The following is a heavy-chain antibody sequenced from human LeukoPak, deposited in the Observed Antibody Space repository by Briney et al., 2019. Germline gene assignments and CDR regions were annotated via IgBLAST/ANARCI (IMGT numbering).Heavy chain of an antibody. D-gene: IGHD6-19*01. CDR2: FDPEDGET. J-gene: IGHJ4*02. V-gene: IGHV1-24*01. CDR1: GYTLTELC. CDR3: ATLGTYDSPIAVAASFDY. Sequence: ASVKVSCKVSGYTLTELCMHWVRQAPGKGLEWMGGFDPEDGETIYAQKFQGRVTMTEDTSTDTAYMELSSLRSEDTAVYYCATLGTYDSPIAVAASFDYWGQGTLVTVSS.